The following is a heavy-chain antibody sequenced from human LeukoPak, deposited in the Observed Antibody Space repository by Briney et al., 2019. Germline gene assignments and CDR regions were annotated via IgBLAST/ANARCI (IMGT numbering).Heavy chain of an antibody. J-gene: IGHJ4*02. CDR1: GFTFSNHA. Sequence: GGSLRLSCAASGFTFSNHAMSWVRQAPGKGLQWVSTISARDGRTYCADSVKGRFTISRDNSKNTLYLQMNSLRTDDTAVYYCAKDADNWKYGVDYWGQGTLVTVSS. CDR3: AKDADNWKYGVDY. CDR2: ISARDGRT. D-gene: IGHD1-7*01. V-gene: IGHV3-23*01.